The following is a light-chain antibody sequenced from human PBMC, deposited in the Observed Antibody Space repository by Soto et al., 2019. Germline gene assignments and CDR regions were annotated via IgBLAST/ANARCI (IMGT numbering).Light chain of an antibody. CDR1: QGINRF. CDR2: AAS. V-gene: IGKV1-9*01. Sequence: DIQLTQSPSFLSASLGDRVTINCRASQGINRFLAWYQQKPGKAPKLLIYAASTLQSGVPSRFSGSGSGTEFTLTISSLQPEDFATYYCQQLKSNLITFGQGTRLEIK. CDR3: QQLKSNLIT. J-gene: IGKJ5*01.